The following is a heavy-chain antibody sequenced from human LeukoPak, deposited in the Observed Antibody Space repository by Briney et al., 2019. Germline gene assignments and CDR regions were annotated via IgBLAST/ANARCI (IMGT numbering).Heavy chain of an antibody. Sequence: SVKVSCKASGYTFTSYGISWVRQAPGQGLEWMGGIIPIFGTANYAQKFQGRVTITTDESTSTAYMELSSLRSEDTAVYYCARGYYYGSGSYYNWGQGTLVTVSS. CDR3: ARGYYYGSGSYYN. V-gene: IGHV1-69*05. J-gene: IGHJ4*02. CDR2: IIPIFGTA. D-gene: IGHD3-10*01. CDR1: GYTFTSYG.